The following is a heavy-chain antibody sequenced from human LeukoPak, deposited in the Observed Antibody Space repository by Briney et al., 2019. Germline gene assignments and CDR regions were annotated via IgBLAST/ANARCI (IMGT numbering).Heavy chain of an antibody. J-gene: IGHJ4*01. CDR3: ARASGGWDLDY. D-gene: IGHD1-26*01. CDR1: GFTFNVFH. CDR2: ITSNGTYI. Sequence: PGGSQRLSCAASGFTFNVFHMNWVRQAPGKGLEWISSITSNGTYITYADSIQGRFTISRDNAKNSLYLQMNSLRVDDTALYYCARASGGWDLDYWGHGTLVTVSS. V-gene: IGHV3-21*01.